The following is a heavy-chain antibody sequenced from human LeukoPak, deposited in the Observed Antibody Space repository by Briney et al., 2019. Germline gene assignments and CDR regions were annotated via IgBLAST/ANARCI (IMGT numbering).Heavy chain of an antibody. CDR1: GYRFTSYW. CDR3: ARQDGSGIYYFDY. V-gene: IGHV5-51*01. CDR2: IYPSDSDT. Sequence: GESLKISCKGSGYRFTSYWIAWVREMPGKGLEWMGIIYPSDSDTRYSPSFQGQVTISVDRSISTAYLQWSSLKASDTAVYYCARQDGSGIYYFDYWGQGTLVTVSS. J-gene: IGHJ4*02. D-gene: IGHD3-10*01.